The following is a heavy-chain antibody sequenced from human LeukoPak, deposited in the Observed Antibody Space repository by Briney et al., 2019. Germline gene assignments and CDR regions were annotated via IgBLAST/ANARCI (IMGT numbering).Heavy chain of an antibody. J-gene: IGHJ6*02. CDR3: ARLVVIAVAGTHYGMDV. CDR2: IDPSDSYT. CDR1: GYSFTSYW. V-gene: IGHV5-10-1*01. D-gene: IGHD6-19*01. Sequence: GESLKISCKGSGYSFTSYWISWVRQMPGKGLEWMGRIDPSDSYTNYSPSFQGHVTISADKSISTAYPQWSSLKASDTAMYYCARLVVIAVAGTHYGMDVWGQGTTVTVSS.